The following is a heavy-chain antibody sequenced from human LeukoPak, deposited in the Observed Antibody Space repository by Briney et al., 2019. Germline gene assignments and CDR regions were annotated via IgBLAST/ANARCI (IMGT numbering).Heavy chain of an antibody. V-gene: IGHV4-31*03. CDR2: ISYSGST. CDR1: GGSISSGGYS. Sequence: PSETLSLTCTVSGGSISSGGYSWSWIRQHPGKGLEWIGYISYSGSTYYNPSLKSRVTISVDKSKNQFSLKLSSVTAADTAVYYCAGRHTAMVDIDAFDIWGQGTMVTVSS. D-gene: IGHD5-18*01. J-gene: IGHJ3*02. CDR3: AGRHTAMVDIDAFDI.